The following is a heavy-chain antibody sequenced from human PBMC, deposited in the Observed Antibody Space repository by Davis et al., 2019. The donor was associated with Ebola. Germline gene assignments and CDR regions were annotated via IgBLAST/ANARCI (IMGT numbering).Heavy chain of an antibody. D-gene: IGHD2-2*01. CDR3: ARTRVVPAAMDY. V-gene: IGHV1-18*01. CDR1: GYTFTSYG. J-gene: IGHJ4*02. Sequence: ASVTVSCQASGYTFTSYGISWVRQAPGQGLEWMGWISAYNGNTNDAQKLQGRVTMTTDTSTSTAYMELRSLRSDDTAVYYCARTRVVPAAMDYWGQGTLVTVSS. CDR2: ISAYNGNT.